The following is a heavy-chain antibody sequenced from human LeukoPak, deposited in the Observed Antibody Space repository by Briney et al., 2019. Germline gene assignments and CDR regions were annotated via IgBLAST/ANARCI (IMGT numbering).Heavy chain of an antibody. CDR2: IYHSGST. V-gene: IGHV4-30-2*01. Sequence: PSQTLSLTCTVSGGSISSGGYYWSWIRQPPGKGLEWIGYIYHSGSTYYNPSLKSRVTISVDRSKNQFSLKLSSVTAADTAVYYCARGATLELSLSPSFDYWGQGTLVTVSS. CDR1: GGSISSGGYY. J-gene: IGHJ4*02. D-gene: IGHD3-16*02. CDR3: ARGATLELSLSPSFDY.